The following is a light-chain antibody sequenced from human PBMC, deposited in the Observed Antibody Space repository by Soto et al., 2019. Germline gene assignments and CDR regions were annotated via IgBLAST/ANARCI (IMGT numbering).Light chain of an antibody. CDR3: QQYNSWPLT. Sequence: EVVVTQSPATLSVSPGERATLSCRASQSVRSNLAWYQQKPGQAPRLLFYGASTRATGIPARFSGSGSGTEFTLTFSSLQSEDIAVYYCQQYNSWPLTFGGGTKVEI. J-gene: IGKJ4*01. CDR2: GAS. V-gene: IGKV3-15*01. CDR1: QSVRSN.